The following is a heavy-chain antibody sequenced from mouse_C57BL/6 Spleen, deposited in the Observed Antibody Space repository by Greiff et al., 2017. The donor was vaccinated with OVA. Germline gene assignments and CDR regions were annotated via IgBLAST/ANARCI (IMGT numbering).Heavy chain of an antibody. D-gene: IGHD1-1*01. CDR2: INPNNGGT. CDR3: ARSTTVPYYFDY. J-gene: IGHJ2*01. Sequence: VQLQQSGPELVKPGASVKISCKASGYTFTDYYMNWVKQSHGKSLEWIGDINPNNGGTSYNQKFKGKATLTVDKSSSTAYMELRSLTSEDSAVYYGARSTTVPYYFDYWGQGTTLTVSS. CDR1: GYTFTDYY. V-gene: IGHV1-26*01.